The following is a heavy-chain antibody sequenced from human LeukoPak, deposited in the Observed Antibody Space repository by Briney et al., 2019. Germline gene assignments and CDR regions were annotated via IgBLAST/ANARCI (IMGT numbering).Heavy chain of an antibody. J-gene: IGHJ3*02. CDR2: IKHSGST. Sequence: SETLSLTCAVYGGSFSGYYWSWIRQPPGKGLEWIGEIKHSGSTNYNPSLKSRVTISVDTSKNQFSLKLSSVTAADTAVYYCARGGERKVTMVRGVARDAFDIWGQGTMVTVSS. CDR1: GGSFSGYY. V-gene: IGHV4-34*01. CDR3: ARGGERKVTMVRGVARDAFDI. D-gene: IGHD3-10*01.